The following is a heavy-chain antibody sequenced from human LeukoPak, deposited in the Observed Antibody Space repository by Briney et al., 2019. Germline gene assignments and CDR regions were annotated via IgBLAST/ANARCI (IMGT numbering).Heavy chain of an antibody. Sequence: GGSLRLSCAASRFTVSSNYMSWVRQAPGKGLEWVSVIYSGGSTYYADSVKGRFTISRDNSKNTLYLQMNSLRAEDTAVYYCARDHSSDRAFDIWGQGTMVTVSS. CDR1: RFTVSSNY. V-gene: IGHV3-53*01. CDR2: IYSGGST. J-gene: IGHJ3*02. CDR3: ARDHSSDRAFDI. D-gene: IGHD3-22*01.